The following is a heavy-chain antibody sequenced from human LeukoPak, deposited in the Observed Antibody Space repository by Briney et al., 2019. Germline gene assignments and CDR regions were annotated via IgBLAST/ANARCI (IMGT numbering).Heavy chain of an antibody. CDR2: IGTAGDT. V-gene: IGHV3-13*01. J-gene: IGHJ6*02. Sequence: GGSLRLSCAASGFTFSSYDMHWVRQATGKGLEWVSAIGTAGDTYYPGSVKGRFTISRENAKNSLYLQMNSLRAGDTAVYYCARDLATTSSGYYGMDVWGQGTTVTVS. D-gene: IGHD1-7*01. CDR3: ARDLATTSSGYYGMDV. CDR1: GFTFSSYD.